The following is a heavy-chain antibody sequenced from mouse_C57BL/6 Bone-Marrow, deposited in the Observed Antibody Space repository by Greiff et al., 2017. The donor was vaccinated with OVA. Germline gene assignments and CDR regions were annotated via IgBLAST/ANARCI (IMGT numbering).Heavy chain of an antibody. CDR3: ARSITTGYYYAMDY. V-gene: IGHV1-81*01. CDR2: IYPRSGNT. J-gene: IGHJ4*01. Sequence: VQLQQSGAELARPGASVKLSCKASGYTFTSYGISWVKQRTGQGLEWIGEIYPRSGNTYYNEKFKGKATLTADKSSSTAYMELRSLTSEDSAVYFCARSITTGYYYAMDYWGQGTSVTVSS. CDR1: GYTFTSYG. D-gene: IGHD2-4*01.